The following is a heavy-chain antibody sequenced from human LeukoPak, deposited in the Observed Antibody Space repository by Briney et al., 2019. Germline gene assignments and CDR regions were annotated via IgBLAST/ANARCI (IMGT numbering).Heavy chain of an antibody. Sequence: GGSLRLSCAASGFTFSSYAMSSVRQAPGKGLEWVSGISGSGGSTYYADSVKGRFTISRDNSKNTLYLQMNSLRAEDTAVYYCAKDDNGGIREDWFDPWGQGTLVTVSS. V-gene: IGHV3-23*01. CDR3: AKDDNGGIREDWFDP. CDR2: ISGSGGST. D-gene: IGHD4-23*01. J-gene: IGHJ5*02. CDR1: GFTFSSYA.